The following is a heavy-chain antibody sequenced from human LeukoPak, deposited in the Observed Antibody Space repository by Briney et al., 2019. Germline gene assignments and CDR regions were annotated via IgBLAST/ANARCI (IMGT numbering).Heavy chain of an antibody. CDR1: GGSISSSYW. D-gene: IGHD2-2*01. V-gene: IGHV4-4*07. J-gene: IGHJ6*03. CDR3: ARAAVPGRYYYYMDV. CDR2: IYTSGST. Sequence: SGTLSLTCAVSGGSISSSYWWSWIRQPAGKGLEWIGRIYTSGSTNYNPSLKSRVTMSVDTSKNQFSLKLSSVTAADTAVYYCARAAVPGRYYYYMDVWGKGTTVTISS.